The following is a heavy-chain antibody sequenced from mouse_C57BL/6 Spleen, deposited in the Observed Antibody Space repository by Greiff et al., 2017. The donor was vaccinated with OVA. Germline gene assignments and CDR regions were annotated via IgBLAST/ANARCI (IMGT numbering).Heavy chain of an antibody. CDR1: GYTFTSYG. CDR2: IYPRSGNT. D-gene: IGHD2-4*01. V-gene: IGHV1-81*01. J-gene: IGHJ4*01. CDR3: ARRDDYYYAMDY. Sequence: VQLVESGAELARPGASVKLSCKASGYTFTSYGISWVKQRTGQGLEWIGEIYPRSGNTYYNEKFKGKATLTADKSSSTAYMELRSLTSEDSAVYFCARRDDYYYAMDYWGQGTSVTVSS.